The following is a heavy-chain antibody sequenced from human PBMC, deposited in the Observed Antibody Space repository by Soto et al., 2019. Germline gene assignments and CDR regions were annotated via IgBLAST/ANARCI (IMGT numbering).Heavy chain of an antibody. CDR3: ARPGTVDY. V-gene: IGHV5-51*01. CDR1: GYSFTNYW. J-gene: IGHJ4*02. Sequence: PGESLKISCKGSGYSFTNYWIGWVRQMPGKGLEWMGIIYPADSDTRYSPSFQGQVTISADKSISTTYLQWSSLKASDTAIYYCARPGTVDYWGQGTLVNAPQ. CDR2: IYPADSDT.